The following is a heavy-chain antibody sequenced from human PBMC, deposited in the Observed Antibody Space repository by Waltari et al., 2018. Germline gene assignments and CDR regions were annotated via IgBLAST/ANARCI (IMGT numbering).Heavy chain of an antibody. CDR3: ARGVYGFGVVIPYYHGMDV. Sequence: QVQLVQSGAEVKKPGSSVKVSCKASGGTFSSYAISWVRQAPGQGLEWMGGIIPIFGTANYAQKFQGRVTITADESTSTAYMELSSLRSEDTAVYYCARGVYGFGVVIPYYHGMDVWGQGTTVTVSS. CDR2: IIPIFGTA. D-gene: IGHD3-3*01. V-gene: IGHV1-69*01. J-gene: IGHJ6*02. CDR1: GGTFSSYA.